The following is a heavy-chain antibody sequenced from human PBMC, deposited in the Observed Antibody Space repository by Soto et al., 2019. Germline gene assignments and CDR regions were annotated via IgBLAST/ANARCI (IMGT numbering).Heavy chain of an antibody. CDR3: TSAGQYCTSTTCKAY. V-gene: IGHV3-15*07. Sequence: EVQVVESGGGLVKPGGSLRLSCAASVFGFTNSWMNWVRQAPGKGLEWVGRIKSKNDGGTTDYAAPVQGRFTISRDDSKTTIYLQMNSLKTEDTAVYYCTSAGQYCTSTTCKAYWGQVTPVTVSS. CDR2: IKSKNDGGTT. D-gene: IGHD2-2*01. J-gene: IGHJ4*02. CDR1: VFGFTNSW.